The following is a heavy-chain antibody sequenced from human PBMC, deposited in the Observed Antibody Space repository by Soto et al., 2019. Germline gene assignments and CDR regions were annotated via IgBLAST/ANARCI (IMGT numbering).Heavy chain of an antibody. CDR1: GFSLSTTAEG. CDR3: AHGSCSSADCYPNPYLDC. V-gene: IGHV2-5*02. J-gene: IGHJ4*02. CDR2: IYWDDDE. D-gene: IGHD2-2*01. Sequence: QITLKESGPTLVKPTQTLTLTYNFSGFSLSTTAEGVGWIRQPPGKALEWLALIYWDDDERYSPSLKSRLTINKDTSKNQVVLTMTNVDPVDTATYYCAHGSCSSADCYPNPYLDCWVQGIRVTVSS.